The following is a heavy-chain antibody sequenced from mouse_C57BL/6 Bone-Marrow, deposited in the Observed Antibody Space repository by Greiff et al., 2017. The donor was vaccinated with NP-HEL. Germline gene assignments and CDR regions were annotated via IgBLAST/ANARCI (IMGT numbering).Heavy chain of an antibody. CDR1: GFNIKDYY. Sequence: VQLKQSGAELVRPGASVKLSCTASGFNIKDYYMHWVKQRPEQGLEWIGRIDPEDGDTEYAPKFPGKATMTADPSSNTAYLQLSSLTSEDTAVYYCTTEGSSTTVVAKPYWYFDVWGTGTTVTVSS. CDR3: TTEGSSTTVVAKPYWYFDV. D-gene: IGHD1-1*01. V-gene: IGHV14-1*01. J-gene: IGHJ1*03. CDR2: IDPEDGDT.